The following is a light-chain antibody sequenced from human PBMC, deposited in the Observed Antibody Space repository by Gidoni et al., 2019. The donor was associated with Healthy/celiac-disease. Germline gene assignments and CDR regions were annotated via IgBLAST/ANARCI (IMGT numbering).Light chain of an antibody. J-gene: IGLJ2*01. CDR2: DVS. Sequence: QSALTQPRPVSGSPGQSVTISCTGTSSDFGGYDYVSWYHQYPGKVPRVMIYDVSKRPSGVPDRFSGSKSANTASLTISGLQAEDEADYYCCSYTGPSVVFGGGTKLTVL. CDR1: SSDFGGYDY. V-gene: IGLV2-11*01. CDR3: CSYTGPSVV.